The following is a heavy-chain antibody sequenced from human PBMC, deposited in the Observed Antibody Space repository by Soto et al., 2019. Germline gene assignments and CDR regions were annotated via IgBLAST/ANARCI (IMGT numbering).Heavy chain of an antibody. V-gene: IGHV1-69*12. Sequence: QVQLVQSGAEVKKPGSSVKVSCKASGGTFSSYAISWVRQAPGQGLEWMGGIIPIFGTANYAQKFQGRVTITADESTSTAYMELSSLRSEDTAVYYCARDPSVPVTDYYYGMDVWGQGTTVTVSS. CDR1: GGTFSSYA. J-gene: IGHJ6*02. CDR2: IIPIFGTA. D-gene: IGHD2-2*01. CDR3: ARDPSVPVTDYYYGMDV.